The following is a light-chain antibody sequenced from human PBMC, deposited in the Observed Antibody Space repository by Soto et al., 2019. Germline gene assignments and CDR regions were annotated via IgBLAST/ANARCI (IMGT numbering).Light chain of an antibody. CDR1: NIGSKS. CDR2: YDS. CDR3: QVWDSSSDHPDVL. J-gene: IGLJ2*01. Sequence: SYELTQPPSVSVAQGKTARITCGGNNIGSKSVHWYQQKPGQAPVLVIYYDSDRPSGIPERFSGSNSGNTATLTISRVEAEDEADSYCQVWDSSSDHPDVLFGGGTKVTVL. V-gene: IGLV3-21*04.